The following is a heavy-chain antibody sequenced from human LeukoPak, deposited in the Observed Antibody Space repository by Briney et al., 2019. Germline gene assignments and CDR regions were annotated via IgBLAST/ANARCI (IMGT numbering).Heavy chain of an antibody. V-gene: IGHV3-23*01. CDR3: AKDMVAQYYDFWSGYYGFDY. CDR1: GFTFSSYA. Sequence: GGSLRLSCAASGFTFSSYAMSWVRQAPGKGLEWVSAISGSGGSTYYADSVKGRFTISRDNSKNTLYLQMNSLRAEDTAVYYCAKDMVAQYYDFWSGYYGFDYWGQGTLVTVSS. D-gene: IGHD3-3*01. J-gene: IGHJ4*02. CDR2: ISGSGGST.